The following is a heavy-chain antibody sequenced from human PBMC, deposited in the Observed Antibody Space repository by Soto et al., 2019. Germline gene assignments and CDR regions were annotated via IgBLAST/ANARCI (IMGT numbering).Heavy chain of an antibody. Sequence: VQLVESGGGLVKPGGSLRLSCAASGFTFSDVWMTWVRQAPGKGLEWVGRIKRKIDGGTTDYAEPVKGRFTISRDDSKNTLYLQMNSLKSEDTAVYYCTSTLGYWGQGTLVTVSS. CDR3: TSTLGY. CDR1: GFTFSDVW. J-gene: IGHJ4*02. CDR2: IKRKIDGGTT. V-gene: IGHV3-15*01.